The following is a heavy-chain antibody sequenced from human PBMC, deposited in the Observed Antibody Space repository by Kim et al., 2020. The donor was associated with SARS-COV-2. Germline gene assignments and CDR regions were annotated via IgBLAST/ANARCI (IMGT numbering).Heavy chain of an antibody. CDR2: VYFSGST. D-gene: IGHD3-10*01. V-gene: IGHV4-39*01. CDR1: GDSISSTSYY. Sequence: SETLSLTCTVSGDSISSTSYYWGWIRQTPGEGLEWIGSVYFSGSTYSNPSLKSRVTISLDTSSNQFSLKLNSVTAADTAIYYCTRHGGWRWFGELGASDYWGPGTLVTVSS. CDR3: TRHGGWRWFGELGASDY. J-gene: IGHJ4*02.